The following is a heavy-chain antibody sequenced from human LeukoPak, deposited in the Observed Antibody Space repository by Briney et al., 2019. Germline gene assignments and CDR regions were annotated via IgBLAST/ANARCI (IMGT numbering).Heavy chain of an antibody. J-gene: IGHJ4*02. Sequence: GESLKISCKGSGYSFTSYWIGWVRQMPGKGLEWMGIIYPGDSDTRYSPSFQGQVTISADKSISTAYLQWSSLKASDTAMYYCARGQVRCGGDCSTIDYWGQGTLVTVSS. CDR2: IYPGDSDT. CDR1: GYSFTSYW. CDR3: ARGQVRCGGDCSTIDY. V-gene: IGHV5-51*01. D-gene: IGHD2-21*02.